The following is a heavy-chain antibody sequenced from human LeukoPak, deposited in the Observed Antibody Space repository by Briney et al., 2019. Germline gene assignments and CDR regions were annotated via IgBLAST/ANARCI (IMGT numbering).Heavy chain of an antibody. J-gene: IGHJ4*02. CDR3: ARGRRNYDSSGYFDY. D-gene: IGHD3-22*01. V-gene: IGHV1-69*05. Sequence: GASVKVSCKASGGTFSSYAISWVRQAPGQGLEWMGGINPIFGTANYAQKFQGRVTITTDESTSTAYMELSSLRSEDTAVYYCARGRRNYDSSGYFDYWGQGTLVTVSS. CDR1: GGTFSSYA. CDR2: INPIFGTA.